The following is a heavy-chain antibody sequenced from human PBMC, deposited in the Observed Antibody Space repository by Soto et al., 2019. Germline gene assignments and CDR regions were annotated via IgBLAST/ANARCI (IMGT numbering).Heavy chain of an antibody. J-gene: IGHJ4*02. CDR3: ARWESIAVAGTGILAY. CDR2: IWYDGSNK. CDR1: GFTFSSYG. V-gene: IGHV3-33*01. D-gene: IGHD6-19*01. Sequence: QVQLVESGGGVVQPGRSLRLSCAASGFTFSSYGMHWVRQAPGKGLEWVAVIWYDGSNKYYADSVKGRFTISRDNSKNTLYLQVNSLRAEDTAVYYCARWESIAVAGTGILAYWGQGTLVTVSS.